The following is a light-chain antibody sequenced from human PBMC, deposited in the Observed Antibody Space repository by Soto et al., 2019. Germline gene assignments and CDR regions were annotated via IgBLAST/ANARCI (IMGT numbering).Light chain of an antibody. CDR2: GSS. V-gene: IGKV3-20*01. CDR3: QQYGSSPPYT. CDR1: QSVSGSY. J-gene: IGKJ2*01. Sequence: EIVLTQSPGTLSLSPGERATLSCRASQSVSGSYLAWYQQKPGQSPRLLIYGSSDRATGIPDTFSGSGSGTDFTLTISRVEPEDFAVYYCQQYGSSPPYTFGQGTKLEIK.